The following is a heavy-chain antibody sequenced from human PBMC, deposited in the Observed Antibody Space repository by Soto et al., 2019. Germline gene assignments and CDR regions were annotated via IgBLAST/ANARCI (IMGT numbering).Heavy chain of an antibody. Sequence: SSETLSLTCTVSGGSVSNSNYYWGWIRQSPGKGLEWIGSVYYRGRSYSKSSVKSRVTISVDTSKNQFSLNLNSVTASDTAVYYCVSQRTSVLTQAYFDYWGPGALVTVSS. CDR3: VSQRTSVLTQAYFDY. V-gene: IGHV4-39*01. D-gene: IGHD2-8*01. CDR2: VYYRGRS. J-gene: IGHJ4*02. CDR1: GGSVSNSNYY.